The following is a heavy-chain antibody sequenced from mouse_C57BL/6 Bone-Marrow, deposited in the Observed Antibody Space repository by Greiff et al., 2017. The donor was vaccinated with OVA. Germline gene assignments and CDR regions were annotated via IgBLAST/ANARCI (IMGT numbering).Heavy chain of an antibody. CDR3: ARYGYYGYFDV. D-gene: IGHD2-2*01. CDR2: IYPGDGDT. V-gene: IGHV1-80*01. Sequence: VMLVESGAELVKPGASVKISCKASGYAFSSYWMNWVKQRPGKGLEWIGQIYPGDGDTNYNGKFKGKATLTADKSSSTAYMQLSSLTSEDSAVYFCARYGYYGYFDVWGTGTTVTVSS. CDR1: GYAFSSYW. J-gene: IGHJ1*03.